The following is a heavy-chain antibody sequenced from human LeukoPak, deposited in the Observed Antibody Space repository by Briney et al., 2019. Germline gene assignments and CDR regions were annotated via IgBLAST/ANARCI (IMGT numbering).Heavy chain of an antibody. CDR2: ISVRSNYR. V-gene: IGHV3-21*01. CDR1: GYTFSDFS. Sequence: GGSLTLSCAASGYTFSDFSLNWVRQAPGKGLEWVSSISVRSNYRYYADSVRGRFTISRDDARDSLFLQMNSLRAEDTAVYSCVRLRRNNDRSGYYYYYDYWGQGTLVTVSS. CDR3: VRLRRNNDRSGYYYYYDY. D-gene: IGHD3-22*01. J-gene: IGHJ4*02.